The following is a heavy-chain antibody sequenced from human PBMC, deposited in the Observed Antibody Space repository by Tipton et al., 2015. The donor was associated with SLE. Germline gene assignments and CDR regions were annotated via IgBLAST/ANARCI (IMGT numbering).Heavy chain of an antibody. CDR1: GGSISSYY. V-gene: IGHV3-21*04. Sequence: GLVKPSETLSLTCTVSGGSISSYYWSWVRQAPGKGLEWVSSISSSSSYIYYADSVKGRFTISRDNAKNSLYLQMNSLRAEDTAVYYCARGQGQQLVPFDYWDQGTLVTVSS. CDR2: ISSSSSYI. D-gene: IGHD6-13*01. J-gene: IGHJ4*02. CDR3: ARGQGQQLVPFDY.